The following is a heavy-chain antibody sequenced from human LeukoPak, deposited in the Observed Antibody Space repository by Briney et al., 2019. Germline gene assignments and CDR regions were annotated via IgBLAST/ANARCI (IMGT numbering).Heavy chain of an antibody. V-gene: IGHV1-18*01. CDR3: ARAHYCGSGSYYIGVPDD. CDR2: ISACNGNT. J-gene: IGHJ4*02. CDR1: GYTFTSYG. Sequence: GASVKVSCKASGYTFTSYGISWVRQAPGQGLEWMGWISACNGNTNYAQMFQGRVTMTRDTSISTAYMELSRLRSDDTAVYYCARAHYCGSGSYYIGVPDDWGQGTLVTVSS. D-gene: IGHD3-10*01.